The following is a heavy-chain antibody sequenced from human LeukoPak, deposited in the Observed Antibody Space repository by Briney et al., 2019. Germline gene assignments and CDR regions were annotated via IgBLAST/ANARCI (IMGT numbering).Heavy chain of an antibody. CDR1: GFTFSTYA. V-gene: IGHV3-23*01. D-gene: IGHD2-15*01. CDR2: ISGSGGSI. CDR3: AKEGGYCSGGSCYFSY. Sequence: GGSLRLSCAASGFTFSTYAMSWVRQAPGKGLEWVSAISGSGGSIYYADSVKGRFTISRDNSKNTLYLQMNSLRAEDTAIYYCAKEGGYCSGGSCYFSYWGQGTLVTVST. J-gene: IGHJ4*02.